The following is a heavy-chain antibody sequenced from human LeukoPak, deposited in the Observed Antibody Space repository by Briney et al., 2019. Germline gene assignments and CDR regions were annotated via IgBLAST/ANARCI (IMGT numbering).Heavy chain of an antibody. D-gene: IGHD3-22*01. CDR1: GGSFSGYY. Sequence: SETLSLTCAVYGGSFSGYYWSWIRQPPGKGLEWIGEINHSGSTNYNPSLKSRVTISVDTSKKQFSLKLSSVTAADTAVYYCVAYYFDSSGPKKNYWGQGTLVTVSS. CDR3: VAYYFDSSGPKKNY. V-gene: IGHV4-34*01. CDR2: INHSGST. J-gene: IGHJ4*02.